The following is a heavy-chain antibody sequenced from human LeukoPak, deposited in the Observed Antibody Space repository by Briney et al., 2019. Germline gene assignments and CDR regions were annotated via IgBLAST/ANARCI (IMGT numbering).Heavy chain of an antibody. CDR3: ATLSTNDYGDY. J-gene: IGHJ4*02. CDR2: IIPIFGTA. CDR1: GGTFSNYA. D-gene: IGHD2-8*01. Sequence: SVEVSCKASGGTFSNYAITWVRQAPGQGLEWMGGIIPIFGTASYAQKFQGRVTITADESTSTAYMEVSSLRSEDTAVYYCATLSTNDYGDYWGQGTLVTVSS. V-gene: IGHV1-69*01.